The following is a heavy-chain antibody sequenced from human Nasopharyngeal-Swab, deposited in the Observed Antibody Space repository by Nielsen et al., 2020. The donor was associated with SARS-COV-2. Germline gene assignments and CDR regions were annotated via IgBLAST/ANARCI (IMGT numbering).Heavy chain of an antibody. V-gene: IGHV3-23*01. Sequence: GESLKISCAASGFTFNNYAMSWVRQAPGKGLEWVSSVGRGGKPVYNTDSVKGRFAISRDNSKNTVYLQMSSLTVADTALYYCAKDRWGRKPNSFDYWGQGTLVTVSS. CDR1: GFTFNNYA. D-gene: IGHD3-16*01. CDR3: AKDRWGRKPNSFDY. CDR2: VGRGGKPV. J-gene: IGHJ4*02.